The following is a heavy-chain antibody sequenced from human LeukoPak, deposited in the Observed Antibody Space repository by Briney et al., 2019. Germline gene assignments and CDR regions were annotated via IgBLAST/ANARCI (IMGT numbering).Heavy chain of an antibody. CDR1: GFTFSTSA. CDR3: AKDLPPGTVGFGY. D-gene: IGHD1-7*01. CDR2: ISSSGGST. V-gene: IGHV3-23*01. Sequence: GGSLRLSCAASGFTFSTSAMSWVRQAPGKGLEWVSAISSSGGSTYYADSVRGRFTISRDNPKNTLFLLMNSLRAEDTAVYSCAKDLPPGTVGFGYWGQGTLVTVSS. J-gene: IGHJ4*02.